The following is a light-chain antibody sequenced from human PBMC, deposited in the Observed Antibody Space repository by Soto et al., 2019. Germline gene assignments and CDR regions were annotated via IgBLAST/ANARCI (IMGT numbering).Light chain of an antibody. CDR1: GSNS. CDR2: DNY. CDR3: AAWDDSLNGYV. Sequence: GSNSLSWYQQFPGTAPKLLIYDNYQRPSGVSDRFSGSQSGTSGYLAISGLQSGDEADYYCAAWDDSLNGYVFGTGTKVTVL. V-gene: IGLV1-44*01. J-gene: IGLJ1*01.